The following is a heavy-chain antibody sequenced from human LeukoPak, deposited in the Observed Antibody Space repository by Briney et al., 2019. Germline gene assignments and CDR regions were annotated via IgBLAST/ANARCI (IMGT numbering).Heavy chain of an antibody. V-gene: IGHV4-39*01. Sequence: SETLSLTCTVSGGSISSSSYYWGGIRQPPGKGLEWLGSIYYSVSTYYNPSLKSRVTISVDTSKNQFSLKLSSVTAADTAVYYCARTLVVRVVIAISAFDIWGQGTMVTVSS. CDR2: IYYSVST. CDR1: GGSISSSSYY. J-gene: IGHJ3*02. CDR3: ARTLVVRVVIAISAFDI. D-gene: IGHD2-21*01.